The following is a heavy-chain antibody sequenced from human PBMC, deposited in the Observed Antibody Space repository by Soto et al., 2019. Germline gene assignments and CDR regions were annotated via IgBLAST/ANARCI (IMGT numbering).Heavy chain of an antibody. V-gene: IGHV4-39*01. D-gene: IGHD3-16*01. Sequence: SETLSLTCTVSGGSIRVTDYFWGWIRQPPGKALEWIASIYHSGSTYYNPSLKSRVTMSVDTSNNQFALTLNSVTAADTAVYFCAGGSVWFDPWGQGTLVTVSS. CDR1: GGSIRVTDYF. CDR2: IYHSGST. J-gene: IGHJ5*02. CDR3: AGGSVWFDP.